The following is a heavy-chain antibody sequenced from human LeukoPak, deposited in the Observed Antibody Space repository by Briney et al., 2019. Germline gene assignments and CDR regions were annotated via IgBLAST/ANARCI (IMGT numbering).Heavy chain of an antibody. D-gene: IGHD1-26*01. V-gene: IGHV6-1*01. CDR2: TYYRSKWYN. CDR1: GDSVSSSSAA. Sequence: SQTLSLTCAISGDSVSSSSAAWNWIRQSPWRGLEWLGSTYYRSKWYNDYALSVIGRISVDPDTPKNQFSLQLNSVTPEDTAVYYCARGGSYSFDYWGRGTLVTVSS. J-gene: IGHJ4*02. CDR3: ARGGSYSFDY.